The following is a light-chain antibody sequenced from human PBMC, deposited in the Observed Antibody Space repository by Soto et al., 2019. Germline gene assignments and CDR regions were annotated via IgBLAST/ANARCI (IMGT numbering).Light chain of an antibody. V-gene: IGLV2-23*03. CDR2: EGS. CDR3: CSYAGSSTFNWV. J-gene: IGLJ3*02. Sequence: QSALTQPASVSGSPGQSITISCTGTSSDVGSYNLVSWYQQHPGKAPKLMSYEGSKRPSGVSNRFSGSKSGNTASLTISGLQAEDEADYYCCSYAGSSTFNWVFGGGTKVTVL. CDR1: SSDVGSYNL.